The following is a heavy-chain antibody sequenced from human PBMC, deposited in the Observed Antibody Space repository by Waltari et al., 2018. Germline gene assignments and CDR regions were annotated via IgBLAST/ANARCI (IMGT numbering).Heavy chain of an antibody. J-gene: IGHJ1*01. CDR1: GDCMHGNSW. D-gene: IGHD1-26*01. V-gene: IGHV4-4*02. CDR3: ARDRGIGLYLDS. CDR2: IHRSGRS. Sequence: QFQLQESGTGLVKPSGTLSLTCTVSGDCMHGNSWWSWVLQSPDKGLEWIGQIHRSGRSNYNPSLESRVTISIDTSKIQFSLKLTSTTATDTAVYYCARDRGIGLYLDSWGQGTLVTVSP.